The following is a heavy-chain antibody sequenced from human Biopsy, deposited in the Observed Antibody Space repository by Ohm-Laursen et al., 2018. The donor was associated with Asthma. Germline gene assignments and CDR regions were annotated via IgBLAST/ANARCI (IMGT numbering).Heavy chain of an antibody. Sequence: SLRLSWTASGFTFGDYWMSWVRQVPGKGLEWVANIKPDGSEKNHVDSLKGRFTISRDNAKNSLYLQMNSLRAEDTAVYYCARTFHFWSPYHAEHYQLWGQGTLVTVSS. J-gene: IGHJ1*01. CDR2: IKPDGSEK. CDR3: ARTFHFWSPYHAEHYQL. D-gene: IGHD3-3*02. V-gene: IGHV3-7*01. CDR1: GFTFGDYW.